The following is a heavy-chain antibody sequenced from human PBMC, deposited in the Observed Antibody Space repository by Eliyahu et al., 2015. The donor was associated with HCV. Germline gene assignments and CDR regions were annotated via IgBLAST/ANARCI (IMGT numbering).Heavy chain of an antibody. CDR1: GVSFRAXY. D-gene: IGHD3-10*01. V-gene: IGHV4-34*02. CDR2: ITXSGST. J-gene: IGHJ6*02. Sequence: QVQLQQWGAGLLKPSETLSLTCAVYGVSFRAXYXXWIRXSXGRGLXWXGEITXSGSTNYNPSLKSRLTMSIDTSKSQFSLTLNSVTAADTAVYYCAGLRGVIFYNYHAMDVWGQGTTVAVSS. CDR3: AGLRGVIFYNYHAMDV.